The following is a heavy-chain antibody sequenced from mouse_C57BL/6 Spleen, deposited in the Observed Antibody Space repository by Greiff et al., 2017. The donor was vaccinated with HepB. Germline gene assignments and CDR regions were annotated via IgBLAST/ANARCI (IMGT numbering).Heavy chain of an antibody. CDR2: ISSGSSTI. J-gene: IGHJ4*01. CDR3: ARSPSIYYYGSSYDYYAMDY. Sequence: EVQLVESGGGLVKPGGSLKLSCAASGFTFSDYGMHWVRQAPEKGLEWVAYISSGSSTIYYADTVKGRFTISRDNAKNTLFLQMTSLRSEDTAMYYCARSPSIYYYGSSYDYYAMDYWGQGTSVTVSS. D-gene: IGHD1-1*01. V-gene: IGHV5-17*01. CDR1: GFTFSDYG.